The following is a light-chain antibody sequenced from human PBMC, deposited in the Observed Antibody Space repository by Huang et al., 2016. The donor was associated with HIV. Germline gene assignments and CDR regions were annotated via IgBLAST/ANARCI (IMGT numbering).Light chain of an antibody. V-gene: IGKV1-39*01. J-gene: IGKJ1*01. CDR1: QSISVF. CDR2: GAS. CDR3: QQTYSPPRT. Sequence: DIQMTQSPLSLSASVGDRVTITCRASQSISVFLNWYQQKPGKAPNLLIYGASSLQSGMPSRFSGCGSGTDFTLTISSLQPEDFATYYWQQTYSPPRTFGQGTKVEIK.